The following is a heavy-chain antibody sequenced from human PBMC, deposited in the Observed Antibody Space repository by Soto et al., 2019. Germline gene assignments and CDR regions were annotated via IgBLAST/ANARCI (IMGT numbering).Heavy chain of an antibody. CDR2: MNPNSGNT. D-gene: IGHD3-9*01. CDR3: ARERTTISMDV. V-gene: IGHV1-8*02. J-gene: IGHJ6*02. Sequence: ASVKVSCKASGYTFSHHGFSWVRQATGQGLEWMGWMNPNSGNTGYAQKFQGSVTMTRNTSISTAYMELSSLRSEDTAVYYCARERTTISMDVWGQGTTVTVSS. CDR1: GYTFSHHG.